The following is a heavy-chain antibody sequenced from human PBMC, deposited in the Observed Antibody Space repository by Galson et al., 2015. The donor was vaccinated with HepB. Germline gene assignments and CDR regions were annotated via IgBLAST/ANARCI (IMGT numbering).Heavy chain of an antibody. D-gene: IGHD3-10*01. CDR2: IKQDGSEK. V-gene: IGHV3-7*03. CDR1: GFTFSSYW. Sequence: SLRLSCAASGFTFSSYWMSWVRQAPGKGLEWVANIKQDGSEKYYVDSVKGRFTISRDNAKNSLYLQMNSLRAEDTAVYYCARLYGSGSYYNVYYGMDVWGQGTTVTVSS. CDR3: ARLYGSGSYYNVYYGMDV. J-gene: IGHJ6*02.